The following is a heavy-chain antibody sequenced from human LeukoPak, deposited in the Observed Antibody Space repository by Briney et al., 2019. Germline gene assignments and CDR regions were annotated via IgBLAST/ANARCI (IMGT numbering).Heavy chain of an antibody. J-gene: IGHJ6*03. Sequence: SETLSLTCSVSGGSISTYYWNWIRQPAGKGLGWIGRIYTSGSTNYNPSLKSRVTMSVDTSKNQFSLKLNSVTAADTAVYYCAREDCGGGSCYSYYFSYMDVWGKGTTVTVSS. CDR1: GGSISTYY. CDR3: AREDCGGGSCYSYYFSYMDV. V-gene: IGHV4-4*07. CDR2: IYTSGST. D-gene: IGHD2-15*01.